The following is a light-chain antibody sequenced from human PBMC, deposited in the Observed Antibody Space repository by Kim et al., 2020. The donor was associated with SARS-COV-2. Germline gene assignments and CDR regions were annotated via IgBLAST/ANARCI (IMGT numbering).Light chain of an antibody. CDR1: SLRRYY. CDR2: GKN. Sequence: SSELTQDPAVSVALGQTVRITCQGDSLRRYYASWYQQKPGQAPVLVIYGKNNRPSGIPDRFSGSSSGNKASLTITGAQAEDEADYYCNSRDSSGNHWVFG. J-gene: IGLJ3*02. V-gene: IGLV3-19*01. CDR3: NSRDSSGNHWV.